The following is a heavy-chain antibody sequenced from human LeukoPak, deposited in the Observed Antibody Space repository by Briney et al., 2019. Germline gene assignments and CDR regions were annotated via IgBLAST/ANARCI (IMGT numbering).Heavy chain of an antibody. CDR2: IYYSGST. Sequence: SETLSLTCTVSGGSISSSSYYWGWIRQPPGKGLEWIGSIYYSGSTYYNPSLKSRVTISVDTSKNQFSLKLSSVTAADTAVYYRRAEAGTEFDYWGQGTLVTVSS. V-gene: IGHV4-39*07. D-gene: IGHD6-13*01. J-gene: IGHJ4*02. CDR3: RAEAGTEFDY. CDR1: GGSISSSSYY.